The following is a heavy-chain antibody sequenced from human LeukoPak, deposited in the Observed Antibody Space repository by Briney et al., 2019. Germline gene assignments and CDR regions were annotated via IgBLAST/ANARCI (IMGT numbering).Heavy chain of an antibody. D-gene: IGHD5-18*01. V-gene: IGHV3-21*01. CDR3: ARGGAYSYGYVGY. Sequence: GGSLRLSCAASRFTFSSYSMNWVRQAPGKGLEWVSSISSSGSYIYYADSVKGRFTISRDNAKNTVYLQLNSLRAEDTAVCYCARGGAYSYGYVGYWGQGTLVTVSS. CDR1: RFTFSSYS. CDR2: ISSSGSYI. J-gene: IGHJ4*02.